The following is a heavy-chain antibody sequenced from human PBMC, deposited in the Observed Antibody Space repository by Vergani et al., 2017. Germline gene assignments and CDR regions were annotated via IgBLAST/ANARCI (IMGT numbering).Heavy chain of an antibody. V-gene: IGHV3-23*01. CDR3: AKGPSFDWLFGTNWFDP. J-gene: IGHJ5*02. D-gene: IGHD3-9*01. CDR1: GLTFRSYA. CDR2: ISGSGVST. Sequence: EVQLLESGGGLVQPGGSLRLSCAASGLTFRSYAMSWVRQAPGQGLEWVSGISGSGVSTYYADSVKGRFTISRDNSKNTLYLQMNSLRVEDTAVDYCAKGPSFDWLFGTNWFDPWGQGTLVTVSS.